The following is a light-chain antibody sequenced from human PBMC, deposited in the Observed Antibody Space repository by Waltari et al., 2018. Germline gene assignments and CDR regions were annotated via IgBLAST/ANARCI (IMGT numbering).Light chain of an antibody. Sequence: QSALTQPASVSGSPGQSITISCTGTSSAVGCYNSFSWYQQHPGKAPKFMIYDVSNRPSGVSNRFSGSKSGNTASLTISGLQAEDEADYYCSSYTSSYTYVFGTGTKVTVL. CDR1: SSAVGCYNS. J-gene: IGLJ1*01. V-gene: IGLV2-14*03. CDR2: DVS. CDR3: SSYTSSYTYV.